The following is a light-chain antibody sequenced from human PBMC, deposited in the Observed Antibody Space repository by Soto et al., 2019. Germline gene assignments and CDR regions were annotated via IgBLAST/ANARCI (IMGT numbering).Light chain of an antibody. CDR3: QQYGGSHKT. Sequence: EIVLTQSPGTLALSPGEGATLSCRASQSVSKYLAWYQQKPGQAPMLLIYGASSRATGIPDSFSGSGSGTDFTLTISRLEPEDFAVYYCQQYGGSHKTFGQGTKVDIK. J-gene: IGKJ1*01. V-gene: IGKV3-20*01. CDR1: QSVSKY. CDR2: GAS.